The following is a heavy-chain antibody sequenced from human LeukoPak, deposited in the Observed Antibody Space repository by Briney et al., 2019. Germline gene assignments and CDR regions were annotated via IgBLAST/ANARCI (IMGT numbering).Heavy chain of an antibody. V-gene: IGHV4-34*01. CDR1: GASFGDFY. Sequence: SETLSLTCAVYGASFGDFYWSWIRQTPGKGLEWIGEVNQSGSTNYRPSLESRVTISVDTSKNQFSLKLSSVTAADTAVYYCARRGRWLQFLDYWGQGTLVTVSS. J-gene: IGHJ4*02. CDR2: VNQSGST. D-gene: IGHD5-24*01. CDR3: ARRGRWLQFLDY.